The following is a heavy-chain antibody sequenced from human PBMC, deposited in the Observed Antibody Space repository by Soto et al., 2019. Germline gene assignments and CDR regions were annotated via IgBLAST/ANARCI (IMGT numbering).Heavy chain of an antibody. Sequence: GGSLRVSCAASGFTFSSYAMHWVRQAPGKGLEWVAVISYDGSNKYYADSVKGRFTISRDNSKNTLYLQMNSLRAEDTAVYYCARDTEYSSSQYPYYYYGMDVWGQGTTVTVSS. CDR2: ISYDGSNK. CDR3: ARDTEYSSSQYPYYYYGMDV. J-gene: IGHJ6*02. CDR1: GFTFSSYA. D-gene: IGHD6-13*01. V-gene: IGHV3-30-3*01.